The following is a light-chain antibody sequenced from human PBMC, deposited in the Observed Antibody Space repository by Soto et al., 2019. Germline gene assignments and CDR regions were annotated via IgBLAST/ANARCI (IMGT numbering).Light chain of an antibody. Sequence: QSALTQPASVSGSPGQSITLSCTGTSNDVGGYDYVSWYQQHPGKAPNLMIFDVSNRPSGISTRFSGSKSGNTASLTISGLQAEDEADYYYNSYSTSNTLVVFGGGTKLTVL. J-gene: IGLJ2*01. CDR3: NSYSTSNTLVV. V-gene: IGLV2-14*03. CDR2: DVS. CDR1: SNDVGGYDY.